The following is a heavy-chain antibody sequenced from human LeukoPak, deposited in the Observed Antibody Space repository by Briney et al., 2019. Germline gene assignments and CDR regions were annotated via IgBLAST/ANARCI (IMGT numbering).Heavy chain of an antibody. J-gene: IGHJ4*02. Sequence: GGSLRLSCAASGFTFSSYAMSWVRQAPGKGLEWVSAISGSGGSTYYADSVKGRFTISRDNSKNTLYLQMNSLRAEDTAVYYCARVAKERVGGVYYFDYWGQGTLVTVSS. CDR2: ISGSGGST. CDR3: ARVAKERVGGVYYFDY. CDR1: GFTFSSYA. D-gene: IGHD1-1*01. V-gene: IGHV3-23*01.